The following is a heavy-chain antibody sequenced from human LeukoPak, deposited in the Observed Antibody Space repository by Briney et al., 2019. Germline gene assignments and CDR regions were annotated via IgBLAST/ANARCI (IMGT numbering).Heavy chain of an antibody. V-gene: IGHV1-69*01. D-gene: IGHD1-26*01. J-gene: IGHJ4*02. Sequence: SVKVSCKASGGTFSSYAISWVRQAPGQGLEWMGGIIPIFGTANYAQKFQGRVTITADESTSTAYMELSSLRSEDTAVYYCARNRGSGSLTQYSFDYWGQGTLVTVSS. CDR2: IIPIFGTA. CDR1: GGTFSSYA. CDR3: ARNRGSGSLTQYSFDY.